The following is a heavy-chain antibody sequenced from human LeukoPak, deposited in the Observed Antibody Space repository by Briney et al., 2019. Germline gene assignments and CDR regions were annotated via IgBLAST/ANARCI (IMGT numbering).Heavy chain of an antibody. CDR1: GFTFSSYE. CDR2: ISSSSSNI. V-gene: IGHV3-48*03. D-gene: IGHD2-2*01. CDR3: ARGGFCSSTSCYGHFFDY. Sequence: GXXLRLSCAASGFTFSSYEMNWVRQAPGKGVEWVSYISSSSSNIYYADSVKGRFTISRDKAKNSLYMQMKRQRGEDTAVYYCARGGFCSSTSCYGHFFDYWGQGTLVTVSS. J-gene: IGHJ4*02.